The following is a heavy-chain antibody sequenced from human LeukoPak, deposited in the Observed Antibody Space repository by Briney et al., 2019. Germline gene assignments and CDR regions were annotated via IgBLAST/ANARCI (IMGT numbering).Heavy chain of an antibody. CDR2: INHSGST. Sequence: PSETLSLTCAVYGGSFSGYYWSWIRQPPGKGLEWIGEINHSGSTNYNPSLKSRVTISVDTSKNQFSLKLSSVTAADTAVYYCARVGHSSSWYIGHWFDPWGQGTLVTVPS. V-gene: IGHV4-34*01. J-gene: IGHJ5*02. CDR1: GGSFSGYY. CDR3: ARVGHSSSWYIGHWFDP. D-gene: IGHD6-13*01.